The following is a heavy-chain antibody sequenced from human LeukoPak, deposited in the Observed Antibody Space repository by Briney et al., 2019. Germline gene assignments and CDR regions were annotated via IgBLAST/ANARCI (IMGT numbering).Heavy chain of an antibody. V-gene: IGHV4-59*01. J-gene: IGHJ4*02. CDR3: ARDRKGDYYDSSGLWD. Sequence: SETLSLTCTVSGGSISSYYWSWIRQPPGKGLEWIGYIYYSGSTNYNPSLKNRVTISVDTSKNQFSLKLSSVTAADTAVYYCARDRKGDYYDSSGLWDWGQGTLVTVSS. CDR1: GGSISSYY. D-gene: IGHD3-22*01. CDR2: IYYSGST.